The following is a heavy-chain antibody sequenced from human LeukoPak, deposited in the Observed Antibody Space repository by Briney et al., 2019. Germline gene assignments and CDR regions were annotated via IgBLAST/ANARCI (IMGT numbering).Heavy chain of an antibody. CDR2: IYTSGST. CDR3: ARHGGAVAVYFDY. D-gene: IGHD6-19*01. V-gene: IGHV4-4*09. Sequence: SETLSLTCTASGGSISSYYWSWIRQPPGKGLEWIGYIYTSGSTNYNPSLKSRVTISVDTSKNQFSLKLSSVTAADTAVYYCARHGGAVAVYFDYWGQGTLVTVSS. CDR1: GGSISSYY. J-gene: IGHJ4*02.